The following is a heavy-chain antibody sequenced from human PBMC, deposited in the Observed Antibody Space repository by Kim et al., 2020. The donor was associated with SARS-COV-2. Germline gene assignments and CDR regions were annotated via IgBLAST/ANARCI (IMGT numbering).Heavy chain of an antibody. CDR2: IIPILGIA. Sequence: SVKVSCKASGGTFSSYAINWVRQAPGQGLEWMGRIIPILGIANYAQKFQGRVTITADKSTSTAYMELSSLRSEDTAVYYCARDPIIVGATSAFDIWGQGTMVTVSS. V-gene: IGHV1-69*04. CDR3: ARDPIIVGATSAFDI. J-gene: IGHJ3*02. CDR1: GGTFSSYA. D-gene: IGHD1-26*01.